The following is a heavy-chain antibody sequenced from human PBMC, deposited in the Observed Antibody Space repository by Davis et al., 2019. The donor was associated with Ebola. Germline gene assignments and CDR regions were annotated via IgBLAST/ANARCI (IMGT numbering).Heavy chain of an antibody. V-gene: IGHV1-18*01. CDR2: ISAYNGNT. CDR3: ARDCGGDCYDYYFDY. CDR1: GYTFTSYG. Sequence: AASVKVSCKASGYTFTSYGISRVRQAPGQGLEWMGWISAYNGNTNYAQKLQGRVTMTTDTSTSTAYMELRSLRSDDTAVYYCARDCGGDCYDYYFDYWGQGTLVTVSS. J-gene: IGHJ4*02. D-gene: IGHD2-21*01.